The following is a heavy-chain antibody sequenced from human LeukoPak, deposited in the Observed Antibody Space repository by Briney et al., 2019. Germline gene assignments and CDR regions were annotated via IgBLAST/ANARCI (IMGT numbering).Heavy chain of an antibody. J-gene: IGHJ1*01. CDR3: AGVADYVEYFQH. D-gene: IGHD4-17*01. Sequence: ASVKVSCKASGYTFTSYGISWVRQAPGQGLEWMGWINAYNGNTNYAQKLQGRVTMTTDTSTSTAYMELRSLRSDATAVYNCAGVADYVEYFQHWGQGTLVTVSS. V-gene: IGHV1-18*01. CDR2: INAYNGNT. CDR1: GYTFTSYG.